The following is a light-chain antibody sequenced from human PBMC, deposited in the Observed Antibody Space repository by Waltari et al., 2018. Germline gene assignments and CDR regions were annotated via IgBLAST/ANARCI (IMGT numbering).Light chain of an antibody. CDR2: AAS. Sequence: DIQMTQSPSSLSASVVDRVTITCRASQSISNYLNWYQQKPGKAPKLLIYAASSLQSGVPSRFSGSGSGTDFTLTISSLQPEDFATYYCQQSYNTPRAFGQGTKVEIK. CDR1: QSISNY. V-gene: IGKV1-39*01. CDR3: QQSYNTPRA. J-gene: IGKJ1*01.